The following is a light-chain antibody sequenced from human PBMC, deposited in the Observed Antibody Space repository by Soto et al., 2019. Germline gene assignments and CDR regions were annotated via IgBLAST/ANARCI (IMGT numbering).Light chain of an antibody. CDR2: GAS. CDR3: LQYGSTPGT. CDR1: QSIPNSY. Sequence: EIVLTQSPGTLSLSPGERATLSCRASQSIPNSYLSWYQHKPGQAPRLLIHGASSRATGMPDRFSGSGSGTDFTLIIDRLETEDFALYYCLQYGSTPGTFGQGTKVDLK. V-gene: IGKV3-20*01. J-gene: IGKJ1*01.